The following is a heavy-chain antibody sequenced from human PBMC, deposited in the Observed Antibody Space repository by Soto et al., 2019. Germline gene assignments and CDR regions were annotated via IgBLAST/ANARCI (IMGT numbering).Heavy chain of an antibody. J-gene: IGHJ4*02. D-gene: IGHD1-1*01. CDR1: GFTFSDYY. V-gene: IGHV3-11*06. CDR3: ARIPGNTYYFDF. Sequence: LRLSCAASGFTFSDYYVSWVRQAPGKGLEWVSYISSSSTYTNYADSVKGRFTISRDNAKNSLYLQMNSLRAEDTAVYYCARIPGNTYYFDFWGQGALVTVSS. CDR2: ISSSSTYT.